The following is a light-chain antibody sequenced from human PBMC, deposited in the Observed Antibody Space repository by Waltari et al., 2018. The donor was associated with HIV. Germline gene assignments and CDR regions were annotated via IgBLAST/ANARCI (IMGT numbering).Light chain of an antibody. V-gene: IGLV2-14*03. J-gene: IGLJ3*02. CDR2: DVI. CDR1: SSDIGGSNY. Sequence: QSALTQPASVSGSPGQSITISCTGTSSDIGGSNYVSWYQQHPGKPTKVLIYDVINRPSGISDRVSGSKSGSTASLTIAGLQAEDEADYYCASYTARSIPWVFGGGTKLTVV. CDR3: ASYTARSIPWV.